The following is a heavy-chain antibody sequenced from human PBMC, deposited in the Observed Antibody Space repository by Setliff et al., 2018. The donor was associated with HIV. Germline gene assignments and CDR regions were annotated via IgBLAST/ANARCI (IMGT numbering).Heavy chain of an antibody. CDR2: VYYSGST. V-gene: IGHV4-39*01. CDR3: ARLRGLNLEPFDY. D-gene: IGHD1-1*01. CDR1: GGSFSSYY. Sequence: ASETLSLTCAVYGGSFSSYYWGWIRQPPGKGLEWIGSVYYSGSTYYNPSLKSRLTISVDTSTNKFSLKLSSVTAADTAVYYCARLRGLNLEPFDYWGQGTLVTVSS. J-gene: IGHJ4*02.